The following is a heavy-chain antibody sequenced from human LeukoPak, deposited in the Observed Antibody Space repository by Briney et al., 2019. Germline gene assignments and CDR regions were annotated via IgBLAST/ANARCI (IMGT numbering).Heavy chain of an antibody. J-gene: IGHJ4*02. Sequence: GGSLRLSCAASGFTFSTCAMSWVRQAPGKGLEWVSTISGGGRSTDYADSVKGQFTISRDNSKNTLYLQMNSLRAEDTAVYYCARERYFDYWGQGTLVTVAS. V-gene: IGHV3-23*01. CDR2: ISGGGRST. CDR3: ARERYFDY. CDR1: GFTFSTCA.